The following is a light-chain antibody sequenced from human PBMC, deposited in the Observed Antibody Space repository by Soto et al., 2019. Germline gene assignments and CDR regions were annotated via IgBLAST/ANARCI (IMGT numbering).Light chain of an antibody. V-gene: IGKV3-20*01. J-gene: IGKJ1*01. CDR3: QQYTDLPLT. CDR2: GVS. CDR1: QSITSTY. Sequence: EVVMTLSPATLSVSPGERATLSCRASQSITSTYLAWYQQKPGQAPRLLIYGVSSRATGVPDRFSGSGSGTDFTLTISRLEPEDFTVYYCQQYTDLPLTFGQGAKVDI.